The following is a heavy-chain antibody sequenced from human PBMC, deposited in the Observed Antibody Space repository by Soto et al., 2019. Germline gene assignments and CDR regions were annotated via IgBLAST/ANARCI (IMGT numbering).Heavy chain of an antibody. Sequence: GGSLRLSCAASGFTFSDFYMNWMRQAPGKGLEWVSYISSSSSTIHYADSVKGRFTISRDNAKNSLYLQMNSLRVEDTAVYYCARSSKSWIGLVDYWGQGTLVIVS. CDR1: GFTFSDFY. CDR3: ARSSKSWIGLVDY. D-gene: IGHD3-10*01. CDR2: ISSSSSTI. V-gene: IGHV3-11*01. J-gene: IGHJ4*02.